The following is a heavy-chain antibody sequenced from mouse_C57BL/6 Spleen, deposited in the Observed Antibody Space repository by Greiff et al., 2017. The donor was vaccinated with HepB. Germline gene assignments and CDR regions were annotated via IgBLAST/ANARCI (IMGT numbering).Heavy chain of an antibody. D-gene: IGHD2-1*01. CDR3: ARDGGNYYAMDY. V-gene: IGHV3-6*01. CDR1: GYSITSGYY. J-gene: IGHJ4*01. CDR2: ISYDGSN. Sequence: EVKLQESGPGLVKPSQSLSLTCSVTGYSITSGYYWNWIRQFPGNKLEWMGYISYDGSNNYNPSLKNRISITRDTSKNQFFLKLNSVTTEETATYYWARDGGNYYAMDYWGQGTSVTVSS.